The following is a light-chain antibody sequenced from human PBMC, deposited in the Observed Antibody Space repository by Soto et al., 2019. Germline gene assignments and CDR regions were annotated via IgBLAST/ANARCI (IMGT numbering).Light chain of an antibody. CDR2: GAS. J-gene: IGKJ2*01. Sequence: EIVMTQSPATLSVSPGERVTLSCRASQSVSDNLAWYQRKPGQAPRLLIYGASTRATGIPARFSGSGSETEFTLTISSRQSEDFAIYYCQQSNNWPYTFGQGTKVDIK. V-gene: IGKV3-15*01. CDR3: QQSNNWPYT. CDR1: QSVSDN.